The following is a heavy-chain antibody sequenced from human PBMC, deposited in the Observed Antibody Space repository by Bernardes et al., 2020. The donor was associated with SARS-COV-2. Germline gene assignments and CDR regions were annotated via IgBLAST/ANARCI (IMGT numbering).Heavy chain of an antibody. CDR1: DDSISSNY. J-gene: IGHJ3*01. D-gene: IGHD3-22*01. V-gene: IGHV4-59*01. CDR3: ARILDYYDSDGYPGPGAFDV. Sequence: SETLSLTCIVSDDSISSNYWSWIRQPPGKGLEWLGSVYHTGTTKNNPSLNSRLSVSVDTSRKQVSLKLRSLTAADTAVYYCARILDYYDSDGYPGPGAFDVWGQGTMVTVS. CDR2: VYHTGTT.